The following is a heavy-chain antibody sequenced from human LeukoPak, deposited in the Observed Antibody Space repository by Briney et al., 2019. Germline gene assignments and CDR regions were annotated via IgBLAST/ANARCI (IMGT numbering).Heavy chain of an antibody. V-gene: IGHV3-23*01. CDR3: AKVKARGEWIQLWYFDY. CDR1: GFTFSSYA. D-gene: IGHD5-18*01. CDR2: ISGSGGST. Sequence: PRGFLRLSCAASGFTFSSYAMSWVRQAPGKGLEWVSAISGSGGSTYYADSVKGRFTISRDNSKNTLYLQMNSLRAEDTAVYYCAKVKARGEWIQLWYFDYWGQGTLVTVSS. J-gene: IGHJ4*02.